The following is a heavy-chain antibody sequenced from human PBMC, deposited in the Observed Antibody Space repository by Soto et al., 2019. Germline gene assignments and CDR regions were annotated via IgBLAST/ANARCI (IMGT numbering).Heavy chain of an antibody. J-gene: IGHJ4*02. Sequence: PSETLSLTCTVSGGSISSSSYYWGWIRQPPGKRLEWIGSFYSSGSPYHNLSLKSRVTISEDTSKNRFYLKLSSVTAADTAVYYCAREYNYDSSGIGFDSWGQGTLVTVSS. CDR1: GGSISSSSYY. D-gene: IGHD3-22*01. CDR2: FYSSGSP. V-gene: IGHV4-39*07. CDR3: AREYNYDSSGIGFDS.